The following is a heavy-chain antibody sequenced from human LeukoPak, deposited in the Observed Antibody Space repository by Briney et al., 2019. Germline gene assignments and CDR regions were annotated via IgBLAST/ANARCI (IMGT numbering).Heavy chain of an antibody. Sequence: ASVKVSCKASGYTFTSYGISWVRQAPGQGLEWMGWISAYNGNTNYAQKLQGRVTMTTDTSTSTAYMELRSLRSDDTAVYYCARDGPVGGYDATLNDYWGQGTLVTVSS. CDR1: GYTFTSYG. CDR3: ARDGPVGGYDATLNDY. V-gene: IGHV1-18*01. CDR2: ISAYNGNT. J-gene: IGHJ4*02. D-gene: IGHD5-12*01.